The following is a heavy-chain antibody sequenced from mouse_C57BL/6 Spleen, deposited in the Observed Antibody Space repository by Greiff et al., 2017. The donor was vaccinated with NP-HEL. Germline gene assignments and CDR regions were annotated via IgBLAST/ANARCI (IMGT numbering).Heavy chain of an antibody. CDR3: ARPLSRQQGFAY. D-gene: IGHD6-1*01. CDR2: INPSNGGT. Sequence: QVQLQQPGTELVKPGASVKLSCKASGYTFTSYWMHWVKQRPGQGLEWIGNINPSNGGTNYNEKFKSKATMTVDKSSSTAYMQLSSLTSEDSAVYYCARPLSRQQGFAYWGQGTLVTVSA. CDR1: GYTFTSYW. J-gene: IGHJ3*01. V-gene: IGHV1-53*01.